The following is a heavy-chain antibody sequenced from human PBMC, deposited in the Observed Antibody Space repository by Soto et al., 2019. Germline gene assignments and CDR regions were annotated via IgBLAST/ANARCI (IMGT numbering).Heavy chain of an antibody. CDR1: GGSFSSYA. V-gene: IGHV1-69*06. J-gene: IGHJ6*02. CDR3: ARNPRYDFWSGSLAGGMDV. Sequence: SVKVSCKASGGSFSSYAISWVRQAPGQGLEWMGGIIPIFGTANYAQKFQGRVTITADKSTSTAYMELSSLRSEDTAVYYCARNPRYDFWSGSLAGGMDVWGQGTTVTVSS. D-gene: IGHD3-3*01. CDR2: IIPIFGTA.